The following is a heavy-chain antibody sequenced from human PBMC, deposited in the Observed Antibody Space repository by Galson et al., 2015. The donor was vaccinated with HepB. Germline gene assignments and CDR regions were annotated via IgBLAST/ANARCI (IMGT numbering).Heavy chain of an antibody. CDR3: ARVVAAGHDAFDI. V-gene: IGHV1-46*01. Sequence: SVKVSCKASGYTFTSYHMHWVRQAPGQGLEWMGIINPSGGSTSYAQKFQGRVTMTRDTSTSTVYMELSSLRSEDTAVYYCARVVAAGHDAFDIWGQGTMVTVSS. CDR1: GYTFTSYH. CDR2: INPSGGST. D-gene: IGHD6-13*01. J-gene: IGHJ3*02.